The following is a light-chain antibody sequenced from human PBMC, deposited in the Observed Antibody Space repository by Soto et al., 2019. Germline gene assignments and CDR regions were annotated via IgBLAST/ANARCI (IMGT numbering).Light chain of an antibody. CDR1: QSVSSN. V-gene: IGKV3-15*01. CDR2: GAS. Sequence: EIVMTQSPATLSVSPGERATLSCRASQSVSSNSAWYQQKPGQAPRLLVYGASTRATGIPARLSGSGSGTEFTLTISSLQSEDFAVYYCQQYNNWPQTFGQGTKVDIK. CDR3: QQYNNWPQT. J-gene: IGKJ1*01.